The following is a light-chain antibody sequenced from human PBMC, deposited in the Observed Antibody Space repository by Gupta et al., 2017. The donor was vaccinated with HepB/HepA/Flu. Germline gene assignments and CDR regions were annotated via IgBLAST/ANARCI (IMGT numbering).Light chain of an antibody. V-gene: IGLV2-8*01. CDR1: SSDVGGYNY. J-gene: IGLJ2*01. CDR3: SSYAGSNNFVV. CDR2: DVS. Sequence: QYALTQPPAASASPGQAVNICCPGTSSDVGGYNYVSWYQQPPGKAPKCMIYDVSKRPSGVPDRFSGSKSGNTASLTVSGLQAEDEADYYCSSYAGSNNFVVFGGGTKLTVL.